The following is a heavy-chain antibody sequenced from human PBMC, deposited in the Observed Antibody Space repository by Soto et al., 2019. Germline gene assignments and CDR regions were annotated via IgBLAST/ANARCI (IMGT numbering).Heavy chain of an antibody. CDR1: GGTFSSYA. CDR3: ATKVGYSYGYRYYGMDV. CDR2: IIPIFGTA. J-gene: IGHJ6*02. Sequence: QVQLVQSGAEVKKPGSSVKVSCKASGGTFSSYAISWVRQAPGQGLEWMGGIIPIFGTANYAQKFQGRVTITADESTSTAYRELSSLRSEDTAVYYCATKVGYSYGYRYYGMDVWGQGTTVTVSS. D-gene: IGHD5-18*01. V-gene: IGHV1-69*01.